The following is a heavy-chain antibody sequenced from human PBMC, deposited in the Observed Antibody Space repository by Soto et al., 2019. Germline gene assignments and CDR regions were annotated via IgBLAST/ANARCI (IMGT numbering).Heavy chain of an antibody. CDR1: DGSVSSSY. V-gene: IGHV4-59*02. J-gene: IGHJ6*02. Sequence: PSETLSLPCTVSDGSVSSSYWGWIRQPPGKGLEWIGYMYYSGSTNYNPSLKSRVTISVDTSKKQFSLKLSSVTAADTAVYYCARGSGNYYYYGLDVWGQGTTVTVSS. CDR2: MYYSGST. D-gene: IGHD1-26*01. CDR3: ARGSGNYYYYGLDV.